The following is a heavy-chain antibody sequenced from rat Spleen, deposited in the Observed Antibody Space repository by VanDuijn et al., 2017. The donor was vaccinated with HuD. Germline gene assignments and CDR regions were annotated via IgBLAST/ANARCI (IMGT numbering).Heavy chain of an antibody. Sequence: EVQLVESGEGLVQPGRSLKLSCAASGFTFSNYNMAWVRQAPTKGLEWVATINNDGNTAFYRHSVKDRFTISRDNAKSTLYLQMDSLRSEDTATYYCARHGAYYGYNYNWFAYWGQGTLVAVSS. D-gene: IGHD1-9*01. CDR1: GFTFSNYN. CDR2: INNDGNTA. CDR3: ARHGAYYGYNYNWFAY. V-gene: IGHV5-29*01. J-gene: IGHJ3*01.